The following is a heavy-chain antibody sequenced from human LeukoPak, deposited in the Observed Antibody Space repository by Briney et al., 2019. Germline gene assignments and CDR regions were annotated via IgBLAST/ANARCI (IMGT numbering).Heavy chain of an antibody. CDR2: ITGTIATGDPP. CDR3: AKAFGTNGYFQLPIDF. CDR1: GFAFSNNA. V-gene: IGHV3-23*01. D-gene: IGHD2-8*01. J-gene: IGHJ4*02. Sequence: PGGSLRLSCAASGFAFSNNAMSWVRQAPGKGLECVSAITGTIATGDPPYYADSVKGRFTISRDNSRNTLYLQLNDLRAEDTAIYYCAKAFGTNGYFQLPIDFWGQGPLVTVSS.